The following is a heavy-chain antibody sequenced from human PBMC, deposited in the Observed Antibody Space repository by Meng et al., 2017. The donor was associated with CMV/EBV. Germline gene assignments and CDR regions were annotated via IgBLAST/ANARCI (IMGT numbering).Heavy chain of an antibody. CDR1: GGTFSSYA. J-gene: IGHJ4*02. V-gene: IGHV1-69*12. D-gene: IGHD3-22*01. CDR3: ARGYYDSSGYYYRGGYYFDY. Sequence: QVQLVQSGAEVKKPGSSVKVSCKASGGTFSSYAISWVRQAPGQGLEWMGGIIPIFGTANYAQKFQGRVTITADESTSTAYMELSSLRSEDTAVYYCARGYYDSSGYYYRGGYYFDYWGQGTLVTVSS. CDR2: IIPIFGTA.